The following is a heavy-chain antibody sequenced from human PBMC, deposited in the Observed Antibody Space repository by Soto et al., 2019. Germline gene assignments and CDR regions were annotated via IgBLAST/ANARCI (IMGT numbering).Heavy chain of an antibody. J-gene: IGHJ4*02. CDR1: GFTFSNYA. V-gene: IGHV3-23*01. Sequence: EVQLLESGGGLVQPGGSLRLSCAASGFTFSNYAMNWVRQAPGKGLEWVSAISNSFSDGYTHYADSVKGRFPISRGTDKNTVVLEMNSLRAEDTAVYYCAKVFSPELGNYFDYWGQGTLVTVSS. CDR2: ISNSFSDGYT. CDR3: AKVFSPELGNYFDY. D-gene: IGHD1-7*01.